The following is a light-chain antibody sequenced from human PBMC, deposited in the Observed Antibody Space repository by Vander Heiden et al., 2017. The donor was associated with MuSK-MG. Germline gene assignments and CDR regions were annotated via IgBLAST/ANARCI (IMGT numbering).Light chain of an antibody. V-gene: IGKV1D-13*01. CDR2: AAS. Sequence: AIQLTQSPSSLSASVGDRVTITCRASQDISSALAWYQQKPGKAPKVLIYAASTLVSGVPLRFGGSGSGTDFTLTISSLHPEDFATYYCQQFINFPYTFGQGTKLEIK. J-gene: IGKJ2*01. CDR3: QQFINFPYT. CDR1: QDISSA.